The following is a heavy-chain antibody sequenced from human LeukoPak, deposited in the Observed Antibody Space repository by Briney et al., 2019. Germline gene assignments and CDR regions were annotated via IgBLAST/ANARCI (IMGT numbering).Heavy chain of an antibody. CDR1: GFTFSSYA. CDR3: ARWYYDFWSGYFDY. D-gene: IGHD3-3*01. J-gene: IGHJ4*02. Sequence: GGSLRLSCAASGFTFSSYAMSWVRQAPGKGLEWVSAISGSGGSTYYADSVKGRFTISRDNSKNTLYLQMNGLRAEDTAVYYCARWYYDFWSGYFDYWGQGTLVTVSS. CDR2: ISGSGGST. V-gene: IGHV3-23*01.